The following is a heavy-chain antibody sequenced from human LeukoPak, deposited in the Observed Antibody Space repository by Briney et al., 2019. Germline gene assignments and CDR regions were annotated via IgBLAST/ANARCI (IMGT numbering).Heavy chain of an antibody. CDR2: IIPILGIA. D-gene: IGHD3-22*01. Sequence: GASVKVSCKASGGTFSSYAISWVRQAPGQGLEWMGRIIPILGIANYAQKFQGRVTITADKSTSTAYMELSSLRSEDTAVYYCASHSAMIVVQHWGQGTLVTVSS. V-gene: IGHV1-69*04. CDR3: ASHSAMIVVQH. CDR1: GGTFSSYA. J-gene: IGHJ1*01.